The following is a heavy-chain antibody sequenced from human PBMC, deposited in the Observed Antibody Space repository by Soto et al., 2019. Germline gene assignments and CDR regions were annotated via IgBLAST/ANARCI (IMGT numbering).Heavy chain of an antibody. CDR2: IIPVFETA. CDR3: ARDPAPTVTTLGHGLDV. CDR1: GGSIRRQG. V-gene: IGHV1-69*13. D-gene: IGHD4-17*01. J-gene: IGHJ6*02. Sequence: ASVKVSCKASGGSIRRQGISWVRQAPGQGLEWMGSIIPVFETANYAQNFQGRLSPTADDSTNTVYMDLSSLTSEDTAVYYCARDPAPTVTTLGHGLDVWGQGTTVTVSS.